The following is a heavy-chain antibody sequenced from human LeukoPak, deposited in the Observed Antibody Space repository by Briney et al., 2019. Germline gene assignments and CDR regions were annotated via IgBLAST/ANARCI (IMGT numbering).Heavy chain of an antibody. D-gene: IGHD2-21*02. CDR2: IYYSGST. V-gene: IGHV4-31*03. J-gene: IGHJ3*02. CDR3: ARTVVVTAIRPAGAFDI. Sequence: SQTLSLTCTVSGGSISSGGYYWSWIRQHPGKGLEWIGYIYYSGSTYYNPSLKSRVTISVDTSKNQFSLKLSSVTAADTAVYYCARTVVVTAIRPAGAFDIWGQGTMVTVSS. CDR1: GGSISSGGYY.